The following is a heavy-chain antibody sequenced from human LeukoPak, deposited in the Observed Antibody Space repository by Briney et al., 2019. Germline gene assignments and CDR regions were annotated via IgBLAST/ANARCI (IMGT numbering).Heavy chain of an antibody. CDR3: ARGGSTSCYYMCWFDP. D-gene: IGHD2-2*01. V-gene: IGHV1-18*01. CDR2: ISAHNGNT. J-gene: IGHJ5*02. CDR1: GYTFTNYG. Sequence: ASVKVSCKASGYTFTNYGISWVRQAPGQGLEWMGWISAHNGNTNYAQKLQGRVTMTTDTSTSTAYMELRSLRSDDTAVYYCARGGSTSCYYMCWFDPWGQGTLVTVSS.